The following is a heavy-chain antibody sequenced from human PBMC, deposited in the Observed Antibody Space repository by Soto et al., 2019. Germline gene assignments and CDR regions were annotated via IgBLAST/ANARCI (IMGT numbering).Heavy chain of an antibody. J-gene: IGHJ4*02. Sequence: QVQLQESGPGLVKPSQTLSLTCSVSGGSISSDGYYWSWFRQPPGKGLEWVGFIFYGGTTYYNPSLKSRVTIAVDTSTNQFYLNLNSVTAADTAVFYCARYASGGYYNGMFDYWGRGTLVTVSS. CDR3: ARYASGGYYNGMFDY. CDR2: IFYGGTT. CDR1: GGSISSDGYY. V-gene: IGHV4-30-4*01. D-gene: IGHD3-10*01.